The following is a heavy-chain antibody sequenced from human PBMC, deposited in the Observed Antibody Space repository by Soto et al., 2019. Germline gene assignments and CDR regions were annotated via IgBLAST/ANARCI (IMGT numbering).Heavy chain of an antibody. V-gene: IGHV1-18*04. CDR2: ISAYNGNT. CDR3: ARDPQITSTRDSSPVRYYYYGMDV. CDR1: GYTFTSYG. Sequence: QVQLVQSGAEVKKPGASVKVSCKASGYTFTSYGISWVRQAPGQGLEWMGWISAYNGNTNYAQKLQGRVTMTTDTSTSTAYMELRSLRSDDTAVYYCARDPQITSTRDSSPVRYYYYGMDVWGQGTTFTVSS. D-gene: IGHD6-19*01. J-gene: IGHJ6*02.